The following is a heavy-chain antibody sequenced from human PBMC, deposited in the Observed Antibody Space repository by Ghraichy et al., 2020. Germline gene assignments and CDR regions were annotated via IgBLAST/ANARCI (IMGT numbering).Heavy chain of an antibody. CDR3: AKMGNIYDSSGYYHRYFDY. CDR2: SYDGSNK. V-gene: IGHV3-30*18. D-gene: IGHD3-22*01. J-gene: IGHJ4*02. Sequence: SYDGSNKYYADSVKGRFTISRDNSKNTLYLQMNSLRAEDTDVYYCAKMGNIYDSSGYYHRYFDYWGQGPLVTV.